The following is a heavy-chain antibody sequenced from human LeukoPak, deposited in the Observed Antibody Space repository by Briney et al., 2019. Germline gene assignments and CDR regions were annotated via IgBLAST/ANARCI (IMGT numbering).Heavy chain of an antibody. D-gene: IGHD3-22*01. V-gene: IGHV1-46*01. CDR3: ARVAASKYYYDSSGYYDY. CDR1: GYTFTSYY. Sequence: ASVKVSCKASGYTFTSYYMHWVRQAPGQGLEWMGIISPSGGSTSHAQKFQGRVTMTRDTSTSTVYMELSSLRSEDTAVYYCARVAASKYYYDSSGYYDYWGQGTLVTVSS. J-gene: IGHJ4*02. CDR2: ISPSGGST.